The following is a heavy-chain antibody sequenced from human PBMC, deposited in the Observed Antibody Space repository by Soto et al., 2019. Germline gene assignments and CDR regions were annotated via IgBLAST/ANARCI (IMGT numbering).Heavy chain of an antibody. CDR1: GGTFSSYA. CDR2: IIPIFGTA. V-gene: IGHV1-69*19. J-gene: IGHJ3*02. CDR3: ALPLAYCGGDCYSDAFDI. Sequence: QVQLVQSGAEVKKPGSSVKVSCKASGGTFSSYAISWVRQARGEGLEWMGGIIPIFGTANYAQKFQGRVTITADDSSSTAYMDLSSLRSEDTAVYYCALPLAYCGGDCYSDAFDIWGQGTRVTVSS. D-gene: IGHD2-21*02.